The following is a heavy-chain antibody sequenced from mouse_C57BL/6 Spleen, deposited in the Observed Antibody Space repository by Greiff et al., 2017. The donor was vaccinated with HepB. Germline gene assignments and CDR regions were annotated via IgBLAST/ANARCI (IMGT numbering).Heavy chain of an antibody. CDR3: ARGGYLDY. CDR1: GYTFTSYW. Sequence: QVQLQQPGAELVKPGASVKMSCKASGYTFTSYWITWVRQRPGQGLEWIGDIYPGSGSTNYNEKFKSKATLTLDTSSSTAYMQLSSLTSEDSAVYYCARGGYLDYWGQGTTLTVSS. V-gene: IGHV1-55*01. CDR2: IYPGSGST. J-gene: IGHJ2*01.